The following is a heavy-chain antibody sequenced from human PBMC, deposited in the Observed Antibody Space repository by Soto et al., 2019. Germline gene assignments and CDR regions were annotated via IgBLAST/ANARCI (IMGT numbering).Heavy chain of an antibody. CDR3: ARPGQKLRYSDWPLGETHRCWLDP. J-gene: IGHJ5*02. D-gene: IGHD3-9*01. V-gene: IGHV1-3*01. CDR1: GYTFTSYA. CDR2: INAGNGNT. Sequence: GASVKVSCKASGYTFTSYAMHWVRQAPGQRLEWMGWINAGNGNTKYSQKFQGRVTITRDTSASTAYMELSSLRSEDTAVYYCARPGQKLRYSDWPLGETHRCWLDPWGQGTLVTVSS.